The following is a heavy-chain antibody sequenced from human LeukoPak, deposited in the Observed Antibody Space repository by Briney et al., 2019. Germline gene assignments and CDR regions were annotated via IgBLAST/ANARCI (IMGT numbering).Heavy chain of an antibody. J-gene: IGHJ5*02. Sequence: SETLSLTCTVSGGSISSGDYYWSWIRQPPGKGLEWIGYIYYRGSTYYNPSLKSRVTISVDTSKNQFSLKLSSVTAADTAVYYCARGSKKDYYDSSGYTNWFDPWGQGTLVTVSS. V-gene: IGHV4-30-4*01. CDR3: ARGSKKDYYDSSGYTNWFDP. CDR1: GGSISSGDYY. CDR2: IYYRGST. D-gene: IGHD3-22*01.